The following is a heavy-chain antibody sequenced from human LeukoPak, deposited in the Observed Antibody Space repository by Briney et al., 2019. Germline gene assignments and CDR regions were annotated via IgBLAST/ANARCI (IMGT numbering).Heavy chain of an antibody. D-gene: IGHD6-13*01. CDR3: AKEERIAAGTGDYFDY. Sequence: PGGSLRLSCAASGFTVSSNYMSWVRQAPGKGLEWVSVIYSGGSTYYADSVKGRFTISRDNAKNTVLLQMNSLRADDTAVYYCAKEERIAAGTGDYFDYWGQGTLVTVSS. CDR2: IYSGGST. V-gene: IGHV3-53*01. CDR1: GFTVSSNY. J-gene: IGHJ4*02.